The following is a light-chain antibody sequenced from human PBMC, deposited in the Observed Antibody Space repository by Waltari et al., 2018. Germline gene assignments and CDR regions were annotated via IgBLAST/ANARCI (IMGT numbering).Light chain of an antibody. CDR1: QSIGKY. CDR2: AAS. Sequence: VLPQYPGTLSLSPGERATLSCRASQSIGKYLVWYQQRPGQPPRLLIYAASTRATGIPDRFSGSGYGTDFSLTISSLEPEDFAVYYCQNHERLPATFGQGTKVEIK. J-gene: IGKJ1*01. CDR3: QNHERLPAT. V-gene: IGKV3-20*01.